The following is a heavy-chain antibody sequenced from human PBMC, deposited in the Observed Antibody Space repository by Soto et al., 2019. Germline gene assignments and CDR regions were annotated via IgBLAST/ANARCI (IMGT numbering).Heavy chain of an antibody. CDR2: IIPIFGTA. J-gene: IGHJ6*02. V-gene: IGHV1-69*13. CDR1: GYTFTSYA. CDR3: ARAPSGYCSGGSCYRPRGNYYYGMDV. D-gene: IGHD2-15*01. Sequence: ASVKVSCKASGYTFTSYAISWVRQAPGQGLEWMGGIIPIFGTANYAQKFQGRVTITADESTSTAYMELSSLRSEDTAVYYCARAPSGYCSGGSCYRPRGNYYYGMDVWGQGTTVTVSS.